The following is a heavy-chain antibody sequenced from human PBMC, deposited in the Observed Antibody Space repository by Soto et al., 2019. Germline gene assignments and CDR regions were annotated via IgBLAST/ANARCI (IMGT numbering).Heavy chain of an antibody. J-gene: IGHJ6*02. D-gene: IGHD3-10*01. CDR1: GGTLSDYA. V-gene: IGHV1-69*01. CDR3: AVAAVREIMAQESSGMAV. CDR2: IMPTVDSA. Sequence: QAQLVQSGAEVKTPGSSVKVSCKASGGTLSDYAISWVRQAPGQGLEWMGGIMPTVDSANYAQNFQGRLTISADESTSTANLELSSLRSDDTAVYYCAVAAVREIMAQESSGMAVWGQGTTVIVSS.